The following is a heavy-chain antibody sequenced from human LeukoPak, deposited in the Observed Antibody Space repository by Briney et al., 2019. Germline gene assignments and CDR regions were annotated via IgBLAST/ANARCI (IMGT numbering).Heavy chain of an antibody. J-gene: IGHJ4*02. CDR2: IYYSGST. V-gene: IGHV4-59*12. Sequence: KPSETLSLTCTVSGGSISSYYWSWIRQPPGKGLEWIGCIYYSGSTNYNPSLKSRVTISVDTSKNQFSLKLSSVTAADTAVYYCASSVSSSYDWGPTIDFDYWGQGTLVTVSS. CDR1: GGSISSYY. CDR3: ASSVSSSYDWGPTIDFDY. D-gene: IGHD5-12*01.